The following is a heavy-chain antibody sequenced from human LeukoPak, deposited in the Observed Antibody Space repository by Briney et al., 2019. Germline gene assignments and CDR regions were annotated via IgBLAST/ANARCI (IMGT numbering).Heavy chain of an antibody. CDR3: ARPAVPGTTPSWFDP. CDR1: GGSFSGYY. J-gene: IGHJ5*02. V-gene: IGHV4-34*01. D-gene: IGHD1-7*01. CDR2: INHSGST. Sequence: PSETLSLTCAVYGGSFSGYYWSWIRQPPGKGLEWIGEINHSGSTNYNPSLKSRVTISVGTSKNQFSLKLSSVTAADTAVYYCARPAVPGTTPSWFDPWGQGTLVTVSS.